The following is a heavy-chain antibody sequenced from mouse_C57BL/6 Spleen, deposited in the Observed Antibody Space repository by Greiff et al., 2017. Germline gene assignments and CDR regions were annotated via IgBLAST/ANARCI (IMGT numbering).Heavy chain of an antibody. V-gene: IGHV1-69*01. J-gene: IGHJ2*01. CDR2: IDPSDSDT. Sequence: QVQLQQPGAELVMPGASVKLSCKASGYTFTSYWMHWVKQRPGQGLEWIGEIDPSDSDTNYNQKFKGKSTLTVDKSSSTAYMQLSSLTSEDSAVYYCARSGYYYGSGYYFDCWGQATTLSVSS. D-gene: IGHD1-1*01. CDR3: ARSGYYYGSGYYFDC. CDR1: GYTFTSYW.